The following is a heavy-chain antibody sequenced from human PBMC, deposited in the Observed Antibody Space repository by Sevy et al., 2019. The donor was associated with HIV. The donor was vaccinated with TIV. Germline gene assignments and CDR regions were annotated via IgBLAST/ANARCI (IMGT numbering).Heavy chain of an antibody. V-gene: IGHV4-59*01. D-gene: IGHD2-15*01. J-gene: IGHJ4*02. CDR1: GGYMSSYY. Sequence: SETLSLTCTVSGGYMSSYYWSWIRQPPGKGLEWIGYIYYSGSTNYNPSLKSRVTISVDTSKNQFSLKLSSVTAADTAVYYCARGILGCSGGSCYPVFDYWGQGSLVTVSS. CDR3: ARGILGCSGGSCYPVFDY. CDR2: IYYSGST.